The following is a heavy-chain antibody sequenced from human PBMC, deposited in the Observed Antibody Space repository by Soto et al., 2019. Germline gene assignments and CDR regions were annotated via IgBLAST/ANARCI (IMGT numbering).Heavy chain of an antibody. D-gene: IGHD6-6*01. J-gene: IGHJ5*02. CDR3: ARGVIAARPRYNWFDP. Sequence: SETLSLTCTVSSGSINSDNWWSWVRQPPGKGLEWIGEILHSGRTNYNPSLKSRVTKSVDTSKNQFSLKLSSVTAADTALFYCARGVIAARPRYNWFDPWGQGTLVTVSS. CDR2: ILHSGRT. V-gene: IGHV4-4*02. CDR1: SGSINSDNW.